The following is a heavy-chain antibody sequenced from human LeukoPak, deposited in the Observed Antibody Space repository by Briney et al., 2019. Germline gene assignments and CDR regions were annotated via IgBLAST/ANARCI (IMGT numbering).Heavy chain of an antibody. CDR1: GGSISSYY. Sequence: SETLSLTCTVSGGSISSYYWSWIRQPPGKGLEWIGYIFYSGSTNYNPSLKSRVTISVDTSKNQFSLKLNSVTAADTAVYYCARDYDVLTAYPPTQLFDPWGQGTLVTVSS. CDR3: ARDYDVLTAYPPTQLFDP. V-gene: IGHV4-59*12. D-gene: IGHD3-9*01. CDR2: IFYSGST. J-gene: IGHJ5*02.